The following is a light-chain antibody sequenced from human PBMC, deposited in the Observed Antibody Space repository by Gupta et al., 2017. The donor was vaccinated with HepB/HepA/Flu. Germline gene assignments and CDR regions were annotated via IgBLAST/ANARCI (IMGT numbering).Light chain of an antibody. CDR1: RSDVGAYNS. V-gene: IGLV2-14*03. CDR3: SFYTTGTALM. Sequence: QSALTQPASVSGSPGQSITISCIGTRSDVGAYNSISWYQQYPGKAPKLLIFDVNSRPSGVSNRFSGSKSANTASLTISGLQIEDEADYYCSFYTTGTALMFGGGTKLTVL. CDR2: DVN. J-gene: IGLJ3*02.